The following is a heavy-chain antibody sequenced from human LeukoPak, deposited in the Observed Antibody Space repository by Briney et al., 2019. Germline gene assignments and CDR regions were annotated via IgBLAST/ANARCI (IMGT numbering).Heavy chain of an antibody. CDR3: ARADYSGYDYGDYYYYRDV. D-gene: IGHD5-12*01. V-gene: IGHV1-2*02. CDR1: GYTFTGYY. CDR2: INPNSGGT. J-gene: IGHJ6*03. Sequence: ASVKVSCKASGYTFTGYYMHWVRQAPGQGLEWMGWINPNSGGTNYAQKFQGRVTITRNTSISTAYMELSSLRSEDTAVYYCARADYSGYDYGDYYYYRDVWGKGTTVTVSS.